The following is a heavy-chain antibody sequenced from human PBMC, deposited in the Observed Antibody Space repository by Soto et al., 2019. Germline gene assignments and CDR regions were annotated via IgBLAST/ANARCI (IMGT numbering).Heavy chain of an antibody. Sequence: SVKVSCKASGGTFSSYAISWVRQAPGQGLEWMGGIIPIFGTANYAQKFQGRVTITADESTSTAYMELSSLRSEDTAVYYCARSDITIFGVVISLWSMDVWGQGTTVTVSS. CDR3: ARSDITIFGVVISLWSMDV. V-gene: IGHV1-69*13. D-gene: IGHD3-3*01. CDR2: IIPIFGTA. J-gene: IGHJ6*02. CDR1: GGTFSSYA.